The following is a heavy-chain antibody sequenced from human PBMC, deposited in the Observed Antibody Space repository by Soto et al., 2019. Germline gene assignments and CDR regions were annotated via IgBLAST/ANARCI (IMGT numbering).Heavy chain of an antibody. Sequence: SETLSLTCAVYGGSFSGYYWSWIRQPPGKGLEWIGEINHSGSTNYNPSLKSRVTISVDKSKNQFSLKLSSVTAADTAVYYCARQKSYYPGAYYFDYWGQGTLVTVSS. J-gene: IGHJ4*02. CDR2: INHSGST. CDR1: GGSFSGYY. V-gene: IGHV4-34*01. CDR3: ARQKSYYPGAYYFDY. D-gene: IGHD3-10*01.